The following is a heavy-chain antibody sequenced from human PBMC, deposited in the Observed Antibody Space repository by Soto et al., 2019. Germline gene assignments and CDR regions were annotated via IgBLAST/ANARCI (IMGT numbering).Heavy chain of an antibody. D-gene: IGHD2-2*01. J-gene: IGHJ5*02. CDR2: INPKSDVT. V-gene: IGHV1-2*02. Sequence: GSVKVAFKASGYTFNDYKIHSLRQVPGQGLEWMGWINPKSDVTNYAQKFKDRVTMTRDTSTATVYMDLSRLTLDDTAVYYCARGAMLADAISISFEPWGQGTQVSVSS. CDR3: ARGAMLADAISISFEP. CDR1: GYTFNDYK.